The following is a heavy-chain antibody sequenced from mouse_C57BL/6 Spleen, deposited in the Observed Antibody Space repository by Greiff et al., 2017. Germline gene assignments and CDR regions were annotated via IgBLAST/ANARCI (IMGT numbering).Heavy chain of an antibody. CDR3: ARHGGYAMDY. CDR2: INPNNGGT. Sequence: VQLKESGPELVKPGASVKMSCKASGYTFTDYNMHWVKQSHGKSLEWIGYINPNNGGTSYNQKFKGKATLTVNKSSSTAYMELRSLTSEDSAVYYCARHGGYAMDYWGQGTSVTVSS. D-gene: IGHD1-1*02. J-gene: IGHJ4*01. V-gene: IGHV1-22*01. CDR1: GYTFTDYN.